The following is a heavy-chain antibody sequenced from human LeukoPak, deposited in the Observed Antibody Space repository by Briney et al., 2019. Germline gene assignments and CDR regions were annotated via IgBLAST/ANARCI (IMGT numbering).Heavy chain of an antibody. V-gene: IGHV1-2*04. D-gene: IGHD3-10*01. J-gene: IGHJ4*02. Sequence: ASVKVSCTASGYTFTGYYMYWVRQAPGQGLEWMGWINPNSGGTNYAQKFQGWVTMTRDTSISTAYMELSRLRSDDTAVYYCARANYGSGVDYWGQGTLVTVSS. CDR3: ARANYGSGVDY. CDR1: GYTFTGYY. CDR2: INPNSGGT.